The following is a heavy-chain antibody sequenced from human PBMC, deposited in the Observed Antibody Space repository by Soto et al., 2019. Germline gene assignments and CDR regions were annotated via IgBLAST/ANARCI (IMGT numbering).Heavy chain of an antibody. CDR3: ARGRTRITGPDFDY. V-gene: IGHV4-34*01. CDR2: INHSGST. D-gene: IGHD1-20*01. Sequence: PSETLSLTCAVYGGSFSGYYWTWIRQPPGKGLGWIGEINHSGSTNYKPALTSRVTISVDTSKKQLSLKMSSVTAADTAVYYCARGRTRITGPDFDYWGQGTLVTVSS. J-gene: IGHJ4*02. CDR1: GGSFSGYY.